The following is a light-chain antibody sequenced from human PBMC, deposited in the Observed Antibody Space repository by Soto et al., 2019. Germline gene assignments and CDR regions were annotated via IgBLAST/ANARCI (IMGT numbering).Light chain of an antibody. J-gene: IGKJ4*01. CDR1: QSVSSY. CDR3: QQYNKWPLT. Sequence: EIVMTQSPATLSVSPGERATLSCRASQSVSSYLAWYLQKPGQAPRLLIYGASTRATGIPARFSGSGSGTEFTLTISSLQSEDFAVYYCQQYNKWPLTFGGGTNVEIK. CDR2: GAS. V-gene: IGKV3-15*01.